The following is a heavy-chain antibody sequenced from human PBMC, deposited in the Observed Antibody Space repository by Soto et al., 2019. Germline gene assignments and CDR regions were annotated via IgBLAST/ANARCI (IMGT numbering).Heavy chain of an antibody. CDR1: GYTFTSYA. CDR3: ARVGSRWLDWFDP. CDR2: INAGNGNT. J-gene: IGHJ5*02. V-gene: IGHV1-3*01. D-gene: IGHD5-12*01. Sequence: QVQLVQSGAEVKKPGASVKVSCKASGYTFTSYAMHWVRQAPEQRLEWMGWINAGNGNTKYSQKFQGRVTITRDTSASTAYMELSSLRSEDTAVYYCARVGSRWLDWFDPWGQGTLVTVSS.